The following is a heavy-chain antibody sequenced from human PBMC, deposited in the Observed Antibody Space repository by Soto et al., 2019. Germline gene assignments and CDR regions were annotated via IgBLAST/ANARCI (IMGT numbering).Heavy chain of an antibody. CDR1: GGSIRSGSFY. CDR2: IYYSGST. CDR3: ARHPVEVRGVIIWWFDP. Sequence: QLQLQESGPGLVKPSETLSLTCTVSGGSIRSGSFYWGWIRQPPGKGLEWIGSIYYSGSTYYNPSLKSRVTLSVDTSKNQFSLKLSSVTAADTGVYYCARHPVEVRGVIIWWFDPWGQGTLVTVSS. D-gene: IGHD3-10*01. V-gene: IGHV4-39*01. J-gene: IGHJ5*02.